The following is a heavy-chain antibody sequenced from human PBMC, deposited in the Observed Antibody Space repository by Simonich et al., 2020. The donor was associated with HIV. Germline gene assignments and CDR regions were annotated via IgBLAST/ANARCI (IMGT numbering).Heavy chain of an antibody. D-gene: IGHD2-2*01. Sequence: QLQLQESGPGLVKPSATLSLTCTVSGGSISSSSYYWGWIRQPPGKGLGWIGSIYYSGSTYYNPSLKSRVTISVDTSKNQFSLKLSSVTAADTAVYYCAAMPYYYYYMDVWGKGTTVTVSS. CDR3: AAMPYYYYYMDV. J-gene: IGHJ6*03. V-gene: IGHV4-39*01. CDR2: IYYSGST. CDR1: GGSISSSSYY.